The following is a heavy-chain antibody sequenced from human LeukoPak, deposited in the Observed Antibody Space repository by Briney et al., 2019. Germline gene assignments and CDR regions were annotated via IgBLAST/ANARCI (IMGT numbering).Heavy chain of an antibody. CDR2: IGSDGSTI. J-gene: IGHJ3*02. CDR1: GFTFSSYE. CDR3: ARSNWGHYXFDX. D-gene: IGHD7-27*01. V-gene: IGHV3-48*03. Sequence: PGGSLRLSCAASGFTFSSYEMNWVRQAPGKGLEWVSYIGSDGSTIYYADSMKGRFTMSRDNAKNSLYLQMNSLRVEDTAVYYCARSNWGHYXFDXXGQGTMVVVS.